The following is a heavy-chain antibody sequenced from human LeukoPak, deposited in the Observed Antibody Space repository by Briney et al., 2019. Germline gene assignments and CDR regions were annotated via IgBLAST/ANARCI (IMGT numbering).Heavy chain of an antibody. J-gene: IGHJ4*02. CDR3: ARERVYYDSSGYYYVTIDY. V-gene: IGHV4-4*07. Sequence: PSETLSLTCTVSGVSVSGYYWSWIRQTAGKGLEWIGHIYSSGDTNYNPSLQSRVTMLVDTSKNQVSLRLKSVTDADTALYSCARERVYYDSSGYYYVTIDYWGQGTLVTVSS. CDR1: GVSVSGYY. D-gene: IGHD3-22*01. CDR2: IYSSGDT.